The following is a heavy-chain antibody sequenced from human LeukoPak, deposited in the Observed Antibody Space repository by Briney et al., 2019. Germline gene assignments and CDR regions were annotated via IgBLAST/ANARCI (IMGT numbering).Heavy chain of an antibody. CDR1: GGTFSSYT. CDR3: ARDRGIFGVDNWFDP. Sequence: ASVKVSCKASGGTFSSYTISWVRQAPGQGLEWRGRIIPILGIANYAQKFQGRVTITADKSTSTAYMELSSLRSEDTAVYYCARDRGIFGVDNWFDPWGQGTLVTVSS. V-gene: IGHV1-69*04. D-gene: IGHD3-3*01. J-gene: IGHJ5*02. CDR2: IIPILGIA.